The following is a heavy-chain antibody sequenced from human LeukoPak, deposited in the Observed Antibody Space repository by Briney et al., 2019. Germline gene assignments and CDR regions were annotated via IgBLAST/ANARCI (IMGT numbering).Heavy chain of an antibody. CDR1: GGSFSSGDYS. Sequence: SQTLSLTCTVSGGSFSSGDYSWNWIRQPPGKGLEWIGYIYYSGSTNYNPSLKSRVTISVDTSKNQFSLKLSSVTAADTAVYYCARDTGGIIVGAFDIWGQGTMVTVSS. J-gene: IGHJ3*02. CDR2: IYYSGST. V-gene: IGHV4-61*08. D-gene: IGHD2/OR15-2a*01. CDR3: ARDTGGIIVGAFDI.